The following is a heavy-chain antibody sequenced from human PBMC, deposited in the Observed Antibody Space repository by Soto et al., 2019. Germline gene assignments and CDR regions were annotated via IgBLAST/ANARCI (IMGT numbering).Heavy chain of an antibody. CDR1: GFTFSNAW. CDR3: TPHHQRVVVAAVFDE. Sequence: PGGSLRLSCAASGFTFSNAWMNWVRQAPGKGLEWVGRIKSKTDGGTTDYAAPVKGRFTISRDDSKNTLYLQMNSLKTEDTAVYYCTPHHQRVVVAAVFDEWGQGTLVTVSS. D-gene: IGHD2-15*01. J-gene: IGHJ4*02. CDR2: IKSKTDGGTT. V-gene: IGHV3-15*07.